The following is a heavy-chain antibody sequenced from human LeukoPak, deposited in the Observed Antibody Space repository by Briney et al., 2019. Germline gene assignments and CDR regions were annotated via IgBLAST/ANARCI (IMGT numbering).Heavy chain of an antibody. CDR3: AKGGGLRAGGSYRIDY. CDR1: GFTFSSYA. CDR2: ISGSGGNT. Sequence: PGGSLRLSCAASGFTFSSYAMSWVRQAPGKGLEWVSSISGSGGNTNHADSVQGRFTFSRDNSKNTLYLQMNSLRAEDTAVYYCAKGGGLRAGGSYRIDYWGQGTLVTVSS. V-gene: IGHV3-23*01. J-gene: IGHJ4*02. D-gene: IGHD3-16*02.